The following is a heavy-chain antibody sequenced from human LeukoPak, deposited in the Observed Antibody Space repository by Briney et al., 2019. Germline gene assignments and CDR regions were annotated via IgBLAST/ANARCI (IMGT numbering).Heavy chain of an antibody. J-gene: IGHJ4*02. V-gene: IGHV3-23*01. CDR3: ARDPYNTILYRLAH. CDR2: ISADGQVT. Sequence: GGSLRLSCAGSGFAFGTYAMSWVRQASGMGLELVSSISADGQVTYYADSVEGRFTVSRDNSKSTLYLQLNSLRAEDTATYYCARDPYNTILYRLAHWGQGTLVTVSS. CDR1: GFAFGTYA. D-gene: IGHD3-10*01.